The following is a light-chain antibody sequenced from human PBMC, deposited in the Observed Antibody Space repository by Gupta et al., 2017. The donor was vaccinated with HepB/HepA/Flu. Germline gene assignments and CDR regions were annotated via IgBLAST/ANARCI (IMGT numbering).Light chain of an antibody. Sequence: SLLTPPPSVFGTPGQRVTISCSGSSSNIGSNYVFWYQRLPGTAPKLLIYRNNQRPSGVPDRFSGSKSGTSASLAISGLRSEDEGDYYCAAWDDSLTVHWVFGGGTKLTVL. CDR2: RNN. V-gene: IGLV1-47*01. CDR3: AAWDDSLTVHWV. J-gene: IGLJ3*02. CDR1: SSNIGSNY.